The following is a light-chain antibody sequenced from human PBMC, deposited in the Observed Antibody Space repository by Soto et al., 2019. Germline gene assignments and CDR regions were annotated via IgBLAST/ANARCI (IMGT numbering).Light chain of an antibody. CDR2: GAS. V-gene: IGKV3-20*01. Sequence: EIVLTQSPGTLSLSPGERATLSCRASQSVSSSYLAWYQQKPGQAPSLLIYGASSRATGIPDRFSGSGSGTDFTLTISRLEPEDFGVYYCQQYGSSPWTFGQGTKVDIK. J-gene: IGKJ1*01. CDR1: QSVSSSY. CDR3: QQYGSSPWT.